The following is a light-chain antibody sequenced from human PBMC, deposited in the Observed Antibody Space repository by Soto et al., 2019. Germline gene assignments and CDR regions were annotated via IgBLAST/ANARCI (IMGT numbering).Light chain of an antibody. CDR3: PQYNSYPWT. V-gene: IGKV1-5*03. CDR1: QNIDRW. CDR2: GAS. J-gene: IGKJ1*01. Sequence: DIQMTQSPSTLSASVGDRVTITCRASQNIDRWLAWYQQKPGKAPNLLIYGASNLESGVPSRFSGSGSGTELTPSISRLRPDAFATYSCPQYNSYPWTFGQGTQVVIK.